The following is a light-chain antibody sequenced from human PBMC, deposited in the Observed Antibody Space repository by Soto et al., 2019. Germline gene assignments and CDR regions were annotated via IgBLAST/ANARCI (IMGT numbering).Light chain of an antibody. CDR1: QRTSTY. CDR3: QQSYSTPRIT. J-gene: IGKJ5*01. V-gene: IGKV1-39*01. CDR2: AAS. Sequence: DIQMTQSPSSLSASVGDGVTITCRASQRTSTYLNWYQQKPGKAPKLLIYAASSLQSGVPSRFSGSGSGTDFTLTISSLQPEDFATYYCQQSYSTPRITFGQGTRLEIK.